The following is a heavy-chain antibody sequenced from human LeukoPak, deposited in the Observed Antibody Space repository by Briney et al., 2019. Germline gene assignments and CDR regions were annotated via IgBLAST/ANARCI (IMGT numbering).Heavy chain of an antibody. D-gene: IGHD6-19*01. Sequence: SETLSLTCTVSGGSISSGDYCWSWIRQPPGKGLERIGYIYYSGSTYYNPSLKSRVTISVDTSKNQFSLKLSSVTAADTAVYYCASYSSGWYDAFDIWGQGTMVTVSS. CDR2: IYYSGST. CDR3: ASYSSGWYDAFDI. J-gene: IGHJ3*02. V-gene: IGHV4-30-4*08. CDR1: GGSISSGDYC.